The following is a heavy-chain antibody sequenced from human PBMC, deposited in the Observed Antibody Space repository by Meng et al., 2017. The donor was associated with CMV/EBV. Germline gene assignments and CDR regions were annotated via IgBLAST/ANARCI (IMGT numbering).Heavy chain of an antibody. J-gene: IGHJ4*02. CDR1: GYSFTGYW. Sequence: GESLKISCKGSGYSFTGYWIGWVRQMPGKGLEWMGIIYPGDSDTRYSPSFQGQVTISADKSISTAYLQWSSLKASDTAMYYFARPTTVTTWGEVDYWGQGTLVTVSS. CDR3: ARPTTVTTWGEVDY. CDR2: IYPGDSDT. D-gene: IGHD4-11*01. V-gene: IGHV5-51*01.